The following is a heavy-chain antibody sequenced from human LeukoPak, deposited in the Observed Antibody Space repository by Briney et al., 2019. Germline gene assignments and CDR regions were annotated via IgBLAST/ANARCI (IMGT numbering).Heavy chain of an antibody. Sequence: PSETLSLTCTVSGGSISSYYWSWIRQPPGKGLEWIGYIYYSGSTNYNPSLKSRVTISVDTSNNHFSLRLSSVTAADTAVYYCARDRWGSSYFDYWGQGTLVTVSS. CDR3: ARDRWGSSYFDY. V-gene: IGHV4-59*01. J-gene: IGHJ4*02. CDR1: GGSISSYY. CDR2: IYYSGST. D-gene: IGHD3-16*01.